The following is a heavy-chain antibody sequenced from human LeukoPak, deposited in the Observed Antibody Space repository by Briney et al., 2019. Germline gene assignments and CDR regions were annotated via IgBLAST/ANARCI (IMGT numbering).Heavy chain of an antibody. D-gene: IGHD4-11*01. J-gene: IGHJ4*02. CDR3: ARDAIDSNYFDF. Sequence: SETLSLTCTVSGGSISSSSYYWSWIRQYPGKGLEWIGYIHYSGSTYYNPSLSSRVTISVDRSTNHFSLKVSSVTAADTAVYYCARDAIDSNYFDFWGQGTLVTVSS. CDR1: GGSISSSSYY. V-gene: IGHV4-31*03. CDR2: IHYSGST.